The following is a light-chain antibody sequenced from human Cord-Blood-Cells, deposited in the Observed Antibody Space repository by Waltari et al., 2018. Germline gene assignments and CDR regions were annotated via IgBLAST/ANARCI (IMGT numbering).Light chain of an antibody. CDR1: QSVSSN. Sequence: EIVMTQSPATLSVSPGERATLSYGASQSVSSNLAWYQQKPGQAPRLLIYGAATRATGIPARFSGSGSGTEFTLTISSLQSEDFAVYYCQQYNNWPGTFGQGTKVEIK. J-gene: IGKJ1*01. CDR3: QQYNNWPGT. V-gene: IGKV3-15*01. CDR2: GAA.